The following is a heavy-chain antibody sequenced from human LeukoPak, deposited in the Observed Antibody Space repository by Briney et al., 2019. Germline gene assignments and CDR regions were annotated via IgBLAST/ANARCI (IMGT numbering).Heavy chain of an antibody. CDR1: GGSISSGSYY. D-gene: IGHD6-19*01. V-gene: IGHV4-61*09. CDR3: ARAGGSVGWYGTIDS. J-gene: IGHJ4*02. CDR2: IYTSGST. Sequence: SETLSLTCTVSGGSISSGSYYWSWIRQPAGKGLEWIGHIYTSGSTSYNPSLQSRVTISVDTSNHEFSLKLTSVTAADTAVYYCARAGGSVGWYGTIDSWGQGTLATVSS.